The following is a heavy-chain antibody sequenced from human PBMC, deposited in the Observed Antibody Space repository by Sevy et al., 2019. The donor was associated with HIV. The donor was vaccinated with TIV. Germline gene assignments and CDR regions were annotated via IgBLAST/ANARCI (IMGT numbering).Heavy chain of an antibody. V-gene: IGHV3-23*01. D-gene: IGHD6-19*01. J-gene: IGHJ4*02. Sequence: GGSQRLSCAASGFTFSNYAMSWVRQAPGKGLEWVSAISGGSGTYYADSVKGRFTISRDNSKNTLYLQMNSLRAEDTAVYYCAKEGQWLGKDYFDYWGQGTLVTVSS. CDR2: ISGGSGT. CDR3: AKEGQWLGKDYFDY. CDR1: GFTFSNYA.